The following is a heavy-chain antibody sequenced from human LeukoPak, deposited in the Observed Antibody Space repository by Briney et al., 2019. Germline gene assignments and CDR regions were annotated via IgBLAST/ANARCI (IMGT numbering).Heavy chain of an antibody. CDR3: ARVPAAIGDYMDV. CDR1: GFTFSSYA. J-gene: IGHJ6*03. D-gene: IGHD2-2*01. CDR2: ISSSSSYI. Sequence: GGSLRLSCAASGFTFSSYAMSWVRQAPGKGLEWVSSISSSSSYIYYVDSVKGRFTISRDYAKNSLYLQMNSLRAEDTAVYYCARVPAAIGDYMDVWGKGTTVTVSS. V-gene: IGHV3-21*04.